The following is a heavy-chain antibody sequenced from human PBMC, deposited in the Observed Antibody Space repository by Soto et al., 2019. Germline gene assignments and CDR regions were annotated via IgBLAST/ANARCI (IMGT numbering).Heavy chain of an antibody. CDR1: GFTFSSYW. J-gene: IGHJ4*02. Sequence: GGSLRLSCAASGFTFSSYWMHWVRQAPGKGLVWVSRINSDGSSTSYADSVKGRFTISRDNAKNTLYLQMNSLRAEDTAVHYCARAGSAHPRPFDYWGQGTLVTVSS. CDR2: INSDGSST. CDR3: ARAGSAHPRPFDY. V-gene: IGHV3-74*01.